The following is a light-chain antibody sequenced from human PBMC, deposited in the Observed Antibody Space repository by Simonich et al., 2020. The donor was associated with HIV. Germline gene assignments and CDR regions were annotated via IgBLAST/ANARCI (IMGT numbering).Light chain of an antibody. Sequence: QSALTQPASVSGSPGQSITISCTGTSSDVGSYNLVSWYQQHPGKAPKLMIYDVSTRPSWVSNRFSGSKSGNTASLTISGLQAEDESDYYCSSYTSSSTWVFGGGTKLTVL. CDR3: SSYTSSSTWV. J-gene: IGLJ3*02. V-gene: IGLV2-14*02. CDR2: DVS. CDR1: SSDVGSYNL.